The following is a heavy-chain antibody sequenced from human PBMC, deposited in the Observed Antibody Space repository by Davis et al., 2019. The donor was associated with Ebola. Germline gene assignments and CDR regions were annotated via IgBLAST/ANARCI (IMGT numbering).Heavy chain of an antibody. V-gene: IGHV1-2*04. CDR1: GYTFTGYY. D-gene: IGHD4-11*01. Sequence: ASVKVSCKASGYTFTGYYMHWVRQAPGQGLEWMGWINPNSGGTNYAQKFQGWVTMTRDTSISTAYMELSRLRSDDTAVYYCARERSTVYYYYGMDVWGQGTTVTVSS. J-gene: IGHJ6*02. CDR3: ARERSTVYYYYGMDV. CDR2: INPNSGGT.